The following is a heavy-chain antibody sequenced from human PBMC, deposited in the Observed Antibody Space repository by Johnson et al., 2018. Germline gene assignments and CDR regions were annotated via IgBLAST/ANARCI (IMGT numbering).Heavy chain of an antibody. CDR3: ARGRGDHGDHPTAYGLEV. Sequence: QVQLQQWGAGLLKPSATLSLTCAVYGGSFSGYSWNWIRQPPGTGLEWIGELNHRGSTKYNPSPTSRVPISVDTSKNQSSTKLNFVTAADTAVFYCARGRGDHGDHPTAYGLEVWGQGTTVIVSS. J-gene: IGHJ6*02. CDR1: GGSFSGYS. V-gene: IGHV4-34*01. CDR2: LNHRGST. D-gene: IGHD4-17*01.